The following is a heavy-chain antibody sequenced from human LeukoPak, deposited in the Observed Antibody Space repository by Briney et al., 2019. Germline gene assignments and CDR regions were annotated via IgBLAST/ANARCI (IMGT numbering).Heavy chain of an antibody. Sequence: GRSLRLSCAASGFTFDTYAMHWVRQAPGQGLEWVALIWHDGSHKFYSNSVRGQFTISRDNSKNTVYLQMNNLRPDDMAVYYCAREIFGSGSYPDLWGQGTLVTVSS. D-gene: IGHD3-10*01. CDR3: AREIFGSGSYPDL. V-gene: IGHV3-33*01. CDR1: GFTFDTYA. J-gene: IGHJ4*02. CDR2: IWHDGSHK.